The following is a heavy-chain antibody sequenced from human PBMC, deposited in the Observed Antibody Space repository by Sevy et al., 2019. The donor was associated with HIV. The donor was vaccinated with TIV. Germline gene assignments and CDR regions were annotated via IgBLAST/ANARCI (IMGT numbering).Heavy chain of an antibody. Sequence: GGSLRLSCAASGFTFISYSFNWVRQAPGKGLEWLSYISTGRSTIYYADSVKGRFTISRDNAKKSLYLQMNSLRVEDTAVYYCASEGGYSDQGMDVWGQGTTVTVSS. CDR3: ASEGGYSDQGMDV. D-gene: IGHD5-18*01. CDR1: GFTFISYS. V-gene: IGHV3-48*01. J-gene: IGHJ6*02. CDR2: ISTGRSTI.